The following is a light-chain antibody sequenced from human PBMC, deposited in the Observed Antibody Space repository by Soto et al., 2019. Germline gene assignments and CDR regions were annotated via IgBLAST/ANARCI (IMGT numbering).Light chain of an antibody. CDR3: QSYDSSLSGFV. CDR1: SSNIGAGYD. CDR2: GNN. V-gene: IGLV1-40*01. Sequence: QSVLTQSPSVSEAPGQRVTISCTGSSSNIGAGYDVHWYQQVPGTAPKLLIYGNNNRPSGVPDRSSGSKSGTSASLAITGLQAEDEADYYCQSYDSSLSGFVFATGTKLTVL. J-gene: IGLJ1*01.